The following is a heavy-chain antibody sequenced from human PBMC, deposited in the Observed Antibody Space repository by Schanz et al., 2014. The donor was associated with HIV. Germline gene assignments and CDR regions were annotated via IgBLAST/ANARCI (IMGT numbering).Heavy chain of an antibody. J-gene: IGHJ4*02. Sequence: EVQLVESGGGLVQPGRSLRLSCIASGFTFDDCAMHWVRQAPGKGLEWVSGISGNGGSTYHADSVKGRFTISRDNSKNTLYLQMNSLRVEDTAVYYCARGRDSFDWSYYPYYWGQGTLVTVSS. CDR1: GFTFDDCA. CDR3: ARGRDSFDWSYYPYY. D-gene: IGHD3-9*01. CDR2: ISGNGGST. V-gene: IGHV3-9*01.